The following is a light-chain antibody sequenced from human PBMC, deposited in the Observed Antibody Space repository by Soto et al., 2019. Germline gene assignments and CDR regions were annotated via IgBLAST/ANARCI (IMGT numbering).Light chain of an antibody. CDR2: EVS. V-gene: IGLV2-8*01. CDR3: NSYADNNIVL. J-gene: IGLJ2*01. Sequence: QSVLTEPPSASGSPGQSVTISCTGTSGDIGFYNYVSWYRHHPGKAPKLIIYEVSKRPSGVPDRFSGSKSGNTASLTVSGLQAEDEADYYCNSYADNNIVLFGGGTKLTVL. CDR1: SGDIGFYNY.